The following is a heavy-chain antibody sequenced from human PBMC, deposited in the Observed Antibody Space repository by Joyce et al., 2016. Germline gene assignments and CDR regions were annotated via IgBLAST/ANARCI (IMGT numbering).Heavy chain of an antibody. J-gene: IGHJ2*01. CDR1: GYTFSAFH. CDR3: VRENWYFDF. V-gene: IGHV1-2*02. Sequence: QVQLVQSGAEVKEPGASVKVACKASGYTFSAFHMHWVRQAPGQGLEWMGWIYPSSGETYYAQAFQGRVTMTGDMSISTLYMEIRRLRSDDTAVYYCVRENWYFDFWGRGTQVTVSS. CDR2: IYPSSGET.